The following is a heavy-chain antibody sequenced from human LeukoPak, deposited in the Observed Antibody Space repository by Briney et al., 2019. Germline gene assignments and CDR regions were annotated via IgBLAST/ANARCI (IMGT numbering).Heavy chain of an antibody. CDR1: GYTFTSYG. J-gene: IGHJ4*02. CDR2: ISAYNGNT. Sequence: ASVKVSCKASGYTFTSYGISWVRQAPGQGLEWMGWISAYNGNTNHAQKLQGRVTMTADTSTSTAYMELRSLRSDDTAVYYCASQTPSSPFDYWGQGTLVTVSS. D-gene: IGHD3-10*01. CDR3: ASQTPSSPFDY. V-gene: IGHV1-18*01.